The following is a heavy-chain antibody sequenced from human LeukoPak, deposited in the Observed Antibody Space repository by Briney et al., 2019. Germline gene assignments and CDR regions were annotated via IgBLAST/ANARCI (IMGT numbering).Heavy chain of an antibody. CDR2: ISYDGSNK. CDR3: AKSIAARRGFDY. D-gene: IGHD6-6*01. V-gene: IGHV3-30*04. J-gene: IGHJ4*02. CDR1: GFTFSSYA. Sequence: GGSLRLSCAASGFTFSSYAMHWVRQAPGKGLEWVAVISYDGSNKYYADSVKGRFTISRDNSKNTLFLQMNSLRAEDTAVYYCAKSIAARRGFDYWGQGTLVTVSS.